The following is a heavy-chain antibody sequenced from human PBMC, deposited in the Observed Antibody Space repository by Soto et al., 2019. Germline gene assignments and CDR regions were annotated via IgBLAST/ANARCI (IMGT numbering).Heavy chain of an antibody. J-gene: IGHJ4*02. CDR3: ARTLYSGDSSGSFGY. V-gene: IGHV4-39*01. D-gene: IGHD6-19*01. CDR1: DDSIGRSNYF. Sequence: QLQLQESGPGLVKPSETLSLTCTVSDDSIGRSNYFWGWIRQPPGKGLEWIGNIFYSGNTHYNPSLKSRVTIPLDTSNHHFSLRVSSVTAADTAVYYCARTLYSGDSSGSFGYWGPGALVIVSS. CDR2: IFYSGNT.